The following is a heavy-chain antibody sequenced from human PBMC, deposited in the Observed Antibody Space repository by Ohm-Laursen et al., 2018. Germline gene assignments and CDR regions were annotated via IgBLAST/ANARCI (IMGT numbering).Heavy chain of an antibody. CDR3: ARVDGYSYY. CDR2: IHNSGST. J-gene: IGHJ4*02. CDR1: GGSISSYY. Sequence: SETLSLTCTVSGGSISSYYWSWVRQPPGKGLEWIGYIHNSGSTNYNPSLKSRVTIATDASKNQLSLKLSSVTAADTAVYYCARVDGYSYYWGQGTLVTVSS. V-gene: IGHV4-59*01. D-gene: IGHD6-13*01.